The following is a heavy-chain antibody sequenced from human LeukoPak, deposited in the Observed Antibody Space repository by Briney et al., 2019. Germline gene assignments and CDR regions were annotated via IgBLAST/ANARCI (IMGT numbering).Heavy chain of an antibody. Sequence: SKTLSLTRTVSGGSISSYYWSWIRQPPGKGLEWIGYIYYSGSTNYNPSLKSRVTISVDTSKNQFSLKLSSVTAADTAVYYCARAAFPYSSSWYWFDPWGQGTLVTVSS. CDR1: GGSISSYY. J-gene: IGHJ5*02. CDR3: ARAAFPYSSSWYWFDP. CDR2: IYYSGST. V-gene: IGHV4-59*01. D-gene: IGHD6-13*01.